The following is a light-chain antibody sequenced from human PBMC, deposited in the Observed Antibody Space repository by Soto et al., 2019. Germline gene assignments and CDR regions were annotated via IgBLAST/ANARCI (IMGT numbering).Light chain of an antibody. J-gene: IGKJ5*01. CDR1: QNIRNL. CDR3: QKYNTYST. V-gene: IGKV1-5*01. Sequence: DIQMSQSPSTLSASVGDSVTITCRASQNIRNLLAWYQQKPGKAPNPLIYDASSLKSGVPSRFSGSGSGTEFTLTISSLQPHDFATYYCQKYNTYSTFGQGTRLEIK. CDR2: DAS.